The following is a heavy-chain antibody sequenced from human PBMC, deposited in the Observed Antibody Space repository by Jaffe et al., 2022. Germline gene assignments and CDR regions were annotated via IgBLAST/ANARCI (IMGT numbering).Heavy chain of an antibody. Sequence: QVQLQESGPGLVKPSETLSLTCTVSGGSISSYYWSWIRQPPGKGLEWIGYIYYSGSTNYNPSLKSRVTISVDTSKNQFSLKLSSVTAADTAVYYCARDRSKERCDAFDIWGQGTMVTVSS. CDR1: GGSISSYY. CDR2: IYYSGST. CDR3: ARDRSKERCDAFDI. J-gene: IGHJ3*02. V-gene: IGHV4-59*01.